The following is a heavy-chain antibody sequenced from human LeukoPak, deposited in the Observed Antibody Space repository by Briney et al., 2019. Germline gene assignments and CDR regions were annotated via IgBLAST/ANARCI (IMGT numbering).Heavy chain of an antibody. CDR1: GDSIRSGGYY. Sequence: SQTLSLTCTVSGDSIRSGGYYWNWIRQAPGKGLEWLGYIYSGGNTYYNPSFKSRGGISLDKSKSQFSLRLSSVTAADTAMYFCSRGAVAGLFDYWGQGILVTVSS. V-gene: IGHV4-31*03. D-gene: IGHD6-19*01. CDR3: SRGAVAGLFDY. CDR2: IYSGGNT. J-gene: IGHJ4*02.